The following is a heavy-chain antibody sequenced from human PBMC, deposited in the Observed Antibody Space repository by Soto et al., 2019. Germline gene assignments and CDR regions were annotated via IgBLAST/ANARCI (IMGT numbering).Heavy chain of an antibody. CDR3: ARDPHCSSTSCYNPSWFDT. D-gene: IGHD2-2*02. Sequence: QVQLVQSGAEVKKPGSSVKVSCKASGGTFSSYAISWVRQAPGQGLEWMGGINPIFGTANYAQKFQGRVTITADKSTSTAYMELSRLRSEDTAVYYCARDPHCSSTSCYNPSWFDTWGQGTLVTVSS. CDR2: INPIFGTA. V-gene: IGHV1-69*06. CDR1: GGTFSSYA. J-gene: IGHJ5*02.